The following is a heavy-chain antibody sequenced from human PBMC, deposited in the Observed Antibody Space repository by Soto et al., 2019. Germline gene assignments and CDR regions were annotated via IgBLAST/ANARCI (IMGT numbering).Heavy chain of an antibody. CDR2: ISAYNGNT. J-gene: IGHJ1*01. Sequence: ASVKVSCQASGYTFTSYGISWVRQAPGQGLEWMGWISAYNGNTNYAQKIQGRVTMTTDTSTSTAYMELRSLRSDDTAVYYCARAVDYYDSSGYYTHEYFQHWGQGTLVTVSS. CDR1: GYTFTSYG. CDR3: ARAVDYYDSSGYYTHEYFQH. V-gene: IGHV1-18*01. D-gene: IGHD3-22*01.